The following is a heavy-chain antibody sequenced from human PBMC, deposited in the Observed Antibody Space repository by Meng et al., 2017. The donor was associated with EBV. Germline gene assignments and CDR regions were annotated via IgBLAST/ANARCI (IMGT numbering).Heavy chain of an antibody. CDR3: ANDPY. J-gene: IGHJ4*02. CDR1: GFTFSSYN. V-gene: IGHV3-23*01. Sequence: VQRLEWGVDLVQPGGSLRPACAVSGFTFSSYNWSWIRQAAWKGLWWVSAISGNGGSTYYADSLKGQFTIARDNSKHGQCLQMNCLRAEDTAVYYYANDPYWGQGTLVTVSS. CDR2: ISGNGGST.